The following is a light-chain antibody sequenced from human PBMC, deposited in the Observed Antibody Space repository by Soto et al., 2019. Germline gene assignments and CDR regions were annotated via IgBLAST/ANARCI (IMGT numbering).Light chain of an antibody. CDR1: QTVGSN. J-gene: IGKJ5*01. V-gene: IGKV3-15*01. CDR3: QQYNNWPIT. CDR2: GAS. Sequence: EIVMTQSPATLSVSPGGRATLSCRASQTVGSNLAWYQQKPGQAPRLLISGASTRATGIPARFSGSGSGTEFTLTISSLQSEDFAVYYCQQYNNWPITFGQGTRLEI.